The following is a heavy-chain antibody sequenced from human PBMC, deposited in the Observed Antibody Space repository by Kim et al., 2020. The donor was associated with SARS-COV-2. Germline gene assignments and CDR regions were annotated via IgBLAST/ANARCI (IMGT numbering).Heavy chain of an antibody. CDR3: ARGGGSTKLDY. CDR2: INSDGSST. V-gene: IGHV3-74*01. J-gene: IGHJ4*02. D-gene: IGHD1-26*01. Sequence: GGSLRLSCAASGFNFSSYWMHWVRQAPGQGLVWVSRINSDGSSTSYADSVKGRFTISRDNAKNTVYLQMNSLRAEDTAVYYCARGGGSTKLDYWGQGTL. CDR1: GFNFSSYW.